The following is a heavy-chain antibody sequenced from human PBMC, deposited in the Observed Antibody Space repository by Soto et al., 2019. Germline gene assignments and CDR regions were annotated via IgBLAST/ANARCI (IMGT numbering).Heavy chain of an antibody. D-gene: IGHD3-9*01. CDR3: ASRLRYFDWLLSSPHAFDI. Sequence: PGGSLRLSCSASGFTFSSYWMSWVRQAPGKGLEWVANIKQDGSEKYYVDSVKGRFTISRDNAKNSLYLQMNSLRAEDTAVYYCASRLRYFDWLLSSPHAFDIWGQGTMVTVSS. CDR2: IKQDGSEK. CDR1: GFTFSSYW. J-gene: IGHJ3*02. V-gene: IGHV3-7*01.